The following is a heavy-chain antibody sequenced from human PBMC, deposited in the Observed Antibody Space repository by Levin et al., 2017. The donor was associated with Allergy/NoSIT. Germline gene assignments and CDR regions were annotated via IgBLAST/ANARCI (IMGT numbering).Heavy chain of an antibody. CDR3: ARDVRYFDSSGARYDY. J-gene: IGHJ4*02. D-gene: IGHD3-22*01. V-gene: IGHV3-30-3*01. Sequence: GESLKISCAASGFTFSSYAMHWVRQAPSKGLEWVAAISYDGSNKYYADSMKGRFTISRDNSRNTLYLEMNSLRADDAAVYYCARDVRYFDSSGARYDYWGQGTLVTVSS. CDR2: ISYDGSNK. CDR1: GFTFSSYA.